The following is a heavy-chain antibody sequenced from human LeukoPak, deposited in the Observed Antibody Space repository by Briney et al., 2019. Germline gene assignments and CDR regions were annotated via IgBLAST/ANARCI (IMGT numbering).Heavy chain of an antibody. CDR2: ISADGGST. Sequence: GGSLRLSCAASGFNFDAYAMHWVRQAPGKGLQWISLISADGGSTYYADSVKGRFTISRDNSRNSLYLQMNSLTTEDTAFYYCAKDKAGTIVWYGRWAIGLFDYWGQGTPLTVSS. CDR1: GFNFDAYA. CDR3: AKDKAGTIVWYGRWAIGLFDY. D-gene: IGHD6-13*01. V-gene: IGHV3-43*02. J-gene: IGHJ4*02.